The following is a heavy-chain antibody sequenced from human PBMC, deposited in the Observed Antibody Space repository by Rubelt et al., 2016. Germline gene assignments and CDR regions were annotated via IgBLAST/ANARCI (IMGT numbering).Heavy chain of an antibody. J-gene: IGHJ4*02. D-gene: IGHD1-1*01. CDR2: IDTYNGQT. CDR1: GYAFTSYG. CDR3: AGSGPPYPENWNDVYYFDN. V-gene: IGHV1-18*01. Sequence: QVQLVQSGAEVKKPGASVKVSCKTSGYAFTSYGLSWVRQAPGQGLEWMAWIDTYNGQTNYPQKFRDRVTMTTDTSTNTAYMELRSLTSDDTAVYSCAGSGPPYPENWNDVYYFDNWGQGTLVTVSS.